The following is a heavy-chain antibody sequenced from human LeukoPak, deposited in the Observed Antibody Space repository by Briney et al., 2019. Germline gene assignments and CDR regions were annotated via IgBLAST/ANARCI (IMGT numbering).Heavy chain of an antibody. CDR2: IIPIFGTA. V-gene: IGHV1-69*05. CDR1: GGTFSSYA. CDR3: ARDQVLGRGVITP. J-gene: IGHJ5*02. D-gene: IGHD3-10*01. Sequence: ASVKVSCKASGGTFSSYAISWVRQAPGQGLEWMGGIIPIFGTANYAQKFQGRVTITTDESTSTAYMELSSLRSEDTAVYYCARDQVLGRGVITPWGQGTLVTVSS.